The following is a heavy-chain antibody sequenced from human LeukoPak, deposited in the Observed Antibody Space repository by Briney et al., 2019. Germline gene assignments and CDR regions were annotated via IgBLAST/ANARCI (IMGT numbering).Heavy chain of an antibody. V-gene: IGHV3-23*01. CDR2: ISGSDGSI. J-gene: IGHJ4*02. D-gene: IGHD6-13*01. CDR3: AKDQAAAGFHYFDY. CDR1: GFTFSSYG. Sequence: PGGSLRLSCAASGFTFSSYGMTWVRQAPGKGLEWVSTISGSDGSIYYADSVKGRFTSSRDNSKNTLYLQMSSLRAEDTAVYYCAKDQAAAGFHYFDYWGQGTLVTVSS.